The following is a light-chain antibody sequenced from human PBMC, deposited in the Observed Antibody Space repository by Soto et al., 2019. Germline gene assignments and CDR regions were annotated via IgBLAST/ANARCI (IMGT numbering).Light chain of an antibody. CDR2: DAS. CDR1: QSVSSY. CDR3: QHYNNWPRT. J-gene: IGKJ1*01. V-gene: IGKV3-11*01. Sequence: EIVLTQSPATLSLSPGERATLSCRASQSVSSYLAWYQQKPGQAPRLLIYDASNRATGIPARFSGSGSGTEFTLTISSLQSEDFAVYYCQHYNNWPRTFGQGTKVDIK.